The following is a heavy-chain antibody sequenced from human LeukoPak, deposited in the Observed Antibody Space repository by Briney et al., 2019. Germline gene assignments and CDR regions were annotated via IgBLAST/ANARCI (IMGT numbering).Heavy chain of an antibody. V-gene: IGHV1-2*02. Sequence: ASVKVSCKASGYTFTGYYMHWVRQAPGQGLEWMGWINPNSGGTNYAQKFQGRVTMTRDTSISTAYMELSRLRSDDTVVYYCARDIRDWNYVSYYYYMDVWGKGTTVTVSS. CDR3: ARDIRDWNYVSYYYYMDV. CDR2: INPNSGGT. D-gene: IGHD1-7*01. CDR1: GYTFTGYY. J-gene: IGHJ6*03.